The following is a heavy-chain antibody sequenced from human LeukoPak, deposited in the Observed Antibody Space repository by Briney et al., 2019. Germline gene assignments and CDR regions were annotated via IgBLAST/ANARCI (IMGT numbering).Heavy chain of an antibody. D-gene: IGHD4-17*01. Sequence: PGGSLRLSCTAPGFTFSSYTMSWVRQAPGEGLEWLSAINGRGITYYAGSVKGRFTISRDNSENTLYLQMNSLTVDDTAVYFCAKERQTGDYFTSDYWGQGTLVTVSS. CDR1: GFTFSSYT. V-gene: IGHV3-23*01. CDR2: INGRGIT. J-gene: IGHJ4*02. CDR3: AKERQTGDYFTSDY.